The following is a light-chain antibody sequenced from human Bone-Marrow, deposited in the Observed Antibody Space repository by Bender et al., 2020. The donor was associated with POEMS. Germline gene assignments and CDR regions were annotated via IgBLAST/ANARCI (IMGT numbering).Light chain of an antibody. CDR2: NNN. Sequence: QSVLTQPPSASGTPGQKVTISCSGSNSNIGSNSVTWYQQLPRTAPKLLIYNNNQRPSGVPDRFSGSKSGTSASLAISGLQSEDEADYYCAAWDDSLDGYVFAPGTKVTVL. CDR3: AAWDDSLDGYV. CDR1: NSNIGSNS. J-gene: IGLJ1*01. V-gene: IGLV1-44*01.